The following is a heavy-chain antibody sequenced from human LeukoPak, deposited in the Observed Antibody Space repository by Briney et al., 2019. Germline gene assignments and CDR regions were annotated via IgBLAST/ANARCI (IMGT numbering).Heavy chain of an antibody. D-gene: IGHD5-18*01. CDR3: ARAGYSYGYWIFDY. V-gene: IGHV4-61*02. J-gene: IGHJ4*02. CDR2: IYTSGST. CDR1: GGSISSGSYY. Sequence: SETLSLTCTVSGGSISSGSYYGSWIRQPAGKGLEWIGRIYTSGSTNYNPSLKSRVTISVDTSKNQFSLKLSSVTAADTAVYYCARAGYSYGYWIFDYWGQGTLVTVSS.